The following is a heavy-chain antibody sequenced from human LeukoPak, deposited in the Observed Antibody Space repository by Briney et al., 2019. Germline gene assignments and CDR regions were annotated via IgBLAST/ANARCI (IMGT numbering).Heavy chain of an antibody. V-gene: IGHV3-7*01. D-gene: IGHD1/OR15-1a*01. Sequence: PGGSLRLSCAASGFTFSSYWMNWVRQAPGKGLEWVANIRQDGNEKHYVGSVKGRFTISRDNAKNSLHLQMNSLRVGDTAIYYCARARMNNDAYNIWGQGTLVTVSS. CDR3: ARARMNNDAYNI. J-gene: IGHJ3*02. CDR2: IRQDGNEK. CDR1: GFTFSSYW.